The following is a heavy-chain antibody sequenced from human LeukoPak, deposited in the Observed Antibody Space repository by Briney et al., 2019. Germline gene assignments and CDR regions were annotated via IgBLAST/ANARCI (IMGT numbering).Heavy chain of an antibody. V-gene: IGHV1-46*01. CDR1: GYTFTSYY. CDR2: INPSGGST. CDR3: ARGPRTYYYDSSGYYYGD. Sequence: ASVKVSCKASGYTFTSYYMHWVRQAPGQGLEWMGIINPSGGSTSYAQKFQGRVTMTRDTSTSTVHMELSSLRSEDTAVYYCARGPRTYYYDSSGYYYGDWGQGTLVTVPS. D-gene: IGHD3-22*01. J-gene: IGHJ4*02.